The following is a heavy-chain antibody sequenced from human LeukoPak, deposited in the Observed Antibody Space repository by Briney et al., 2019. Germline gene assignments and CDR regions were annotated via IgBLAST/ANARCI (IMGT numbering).Heavy chain of an antibody. V-gene: IGHV4-38-2*02. CDR2: LYHSGSN. CDR3: ATEIQNIAGRVY. Sequence: SETLSLTCSVSGYYISSGYYWGWIRQAPGKGLEWIGNLYHSGSNYYNPSLKSRVSISVDTSKNQFSLNLSSVTAADTAVYYCATEIQNIAGRVYWGQGTLVTVSS. CDR1: GYYISSGYY. D-gene: IGHD6-6*01. J-gene: IGHJ4*02.